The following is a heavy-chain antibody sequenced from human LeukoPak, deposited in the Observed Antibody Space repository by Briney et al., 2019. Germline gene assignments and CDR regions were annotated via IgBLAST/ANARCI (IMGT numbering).Heavy chain of an antibody. CDR2: INHSETT. Sequence: PSETLSLTCVVYGGSFSDNYWTWIRQPPGKGPECIGEINHSETTTYNPSLQSRVTVSVDTSKNQFSLKLSSVTAADTAVYYCARRRRHEFTYGYVFYFDYWGQGTLVTVSS. CDR1: GGSFSDNY. CDR3: ARRRRHEFTYGYVFYFDY. J-gene: IGHJ4*02. D-gene: IGHD3-16*01. V-gene: IGHV4-34*01.